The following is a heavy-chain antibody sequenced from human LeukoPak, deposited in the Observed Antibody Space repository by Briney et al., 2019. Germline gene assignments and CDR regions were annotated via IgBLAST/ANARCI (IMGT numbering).Heavy chain of an antibody. J-gene: IGHJ4*02. CDR1: GYSISSGYY. Sequence: SETLSLTCAVSGYSISSGYYWGWIRQPPGKGLEWIGSIYHSGSTYYNPSLKSRVTISVDTSKNQFSLKLSSVTAADTAVYYCARHGLSLPDDYWGRGTLVTVSS. CDR3: ARHGLSLPDDY. V-gene: IGHV4-38-2*01. CDR2: IYHSGST. D-gene: IGHD3/OR15-3a*01.